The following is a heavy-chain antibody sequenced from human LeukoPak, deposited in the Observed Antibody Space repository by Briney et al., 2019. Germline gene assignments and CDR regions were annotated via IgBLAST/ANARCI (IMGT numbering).Heavy chain of an antibody. J-gene: IGHJ6*02. D-gene: IGHD6-13*01. V-gene: IGHV3-30*04. CDR2: ISYDGSNK. Sequence: PGGSLRLSCAASGFTFSSYAMHWVRQAPGKGLEWVAVISYDGSNKYYADSEKGRFTISRDNSKNTLYLQMNSLRAEDTAVYYCARDLSSSWYVYYYYGMDVWGQGTTVTVSS. CDR1: GFTFSSYA. CDR3: ARDLSSSWYVYYYYGMDV.